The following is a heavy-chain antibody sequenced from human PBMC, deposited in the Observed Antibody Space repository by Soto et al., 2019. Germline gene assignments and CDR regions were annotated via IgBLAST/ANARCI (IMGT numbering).Heavy chain of an antibody. CDR2: ISSNGGST. CDR1: GFTFSSYA. J-gene: IGHJ6*02. D-gene: IGHD2-8*01. V-gene: IGHV3-64D*08. Sequence: GGSLRLSCSASGFTFSSYAMHWVRQAPGKGLEYVSAISSNGGSTYYADSVKGRFTISRDNSKNTLYLQMSSLRAEDTAVYYCAKLGYCTNGVCPQGKYYYYYGMDVWGQGTTVTVSS. CDR3: AKLGYCTNGVCPQGKYYYYYGMDV.